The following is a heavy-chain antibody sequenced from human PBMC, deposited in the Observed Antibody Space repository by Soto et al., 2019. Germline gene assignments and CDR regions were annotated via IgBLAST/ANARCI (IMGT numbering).Heavy chain of an antibody. D-gene: IGHD2-15*01. J-gene: IGHJ3*01. CDR2: IYYTGST. CDR1: GGSIRSSSYY. Sequence: LSLTCTVSGGSIRSSSYYWGWIRQPPGKGLEWIGSIYYTGSTYYNPSLKSRVTISVDTSKNQFSLKLRSVTAADTAVYYCARMDPVVTAAFDVWGQGTMVTVSS. CDR3: ARMDPVVTAAFDV. V-gene: IGHV4-39*01.